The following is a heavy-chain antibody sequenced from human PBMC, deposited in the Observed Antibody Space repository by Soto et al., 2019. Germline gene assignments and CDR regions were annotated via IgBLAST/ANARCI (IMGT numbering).Heavy chain of an antibody. J-gene: IGHJ6*02. V-gene: IGHV4-31*03. CDR1: GGSISSGGYY. D-gene: IGHD2-15*01. CDR3: AREQGYCSGGSCLPAYYYGMDV. CDR2: IYYSGST. Sequence: ASETLSLTCTVSGGSISSGGYYWSWIRQHPGKGLGWIGYIYYSGSTYYNPSLKSRVTISVDTSKNQFSLKLSSVTAADTAVYYCAREQGYCSGGSCLPAYYYGMDVWGQGTTVTVSS.